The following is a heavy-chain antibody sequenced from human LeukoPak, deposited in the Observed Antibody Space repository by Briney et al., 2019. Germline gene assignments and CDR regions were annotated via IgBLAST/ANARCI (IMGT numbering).Heavy chain of an antibody. D-gene: IGHD4-17*01. CDR2: INPSGGST. CDR1: GYTFTSYD. CDR3: ARALFPTDDYGDYGWFDP. J-gene: IGHJ5*02. V-gene: IGHV1-46*01. Sequence: ASVKVSCKASGYTFTSYDINWVRQAAGQGLEWMGIINPSGGSTSYAQKFQGRVTMTRDTSTSTVYMELSSLRSEDTAVYYCARALFPTDDYGDYGWFDPWGQGTLVTVSS.